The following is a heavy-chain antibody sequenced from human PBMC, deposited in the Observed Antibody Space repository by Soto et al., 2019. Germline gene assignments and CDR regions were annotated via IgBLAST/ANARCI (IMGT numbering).Heavy chain of an antibody. CDR3: TTLTMILVHLDY. CDR2: IRSKAYGGTT. CDR1: GFTFGDYA. J-gene: IGHJ4*02. V-gene: IGHV3-49*03. Sequence: PGGSLRLSCTASGFTFGDYAMSWFRQAPGKGLEWVGFIRSKAYGGTTEDAASVKGRFTISRDDSKSIAYLQMNSLKTEDTAVYYCTTLTMILVHLDYWGPGTLVTVSS. D-gene: IGHD3-22*01.